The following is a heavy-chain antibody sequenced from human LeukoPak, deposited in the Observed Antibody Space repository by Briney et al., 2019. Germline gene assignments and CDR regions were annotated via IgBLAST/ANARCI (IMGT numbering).Heavy chain of an antibody. CDR1: GGSFSGYY. V-gene: IGHV4-34*01. CDR3: AKSNGYGLIDI. D-gene: IGHD3-10*01. J-gene: IGHJ3*02. Sequence: SSETLSLTCAVYGGSFSGYYWSWIRQPPGKGLEWIGEINHSGSTNYNPSLKSRVTISVDTSRNQFSLKLNSVTAANTAVYYCAKSNGYGLIDIWGQGTMVTVSS. CDR2: INHSGST.